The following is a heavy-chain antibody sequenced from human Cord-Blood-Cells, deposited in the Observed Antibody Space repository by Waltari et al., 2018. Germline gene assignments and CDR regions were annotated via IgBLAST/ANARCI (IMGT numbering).Heavy chain of an antibody. CDR3: ASQLIAAAGDY. CDR2: ISYDGSNK. J-gene: IGHJ4*02. D-gene: IGHD6-13*01. Sequence: QVQLVESGGGVVQPGRSLRLSCAASGFTFSSYAMNWVRQAPGKGLEWVAVISYDGSNKYYAESVKGRFTISRDNSKNTLYLQMNSLRAEDTAVYYCASQLIAAAGDYWGQGTLVTVSS. V-gene: IGHV3-30*04. CDR1: GFTFSSYA.